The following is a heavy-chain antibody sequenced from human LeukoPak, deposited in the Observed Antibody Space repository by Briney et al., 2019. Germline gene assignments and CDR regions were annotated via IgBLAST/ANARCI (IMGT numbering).Heavy chain of an antibody. CDR3: AKMRWERRYFDY. CDR2: ISGSGGST. D-gene: IGHD1-26*01. Sequence: PGGSLRLSCAASGFTFSSYAMSWVRQAPGKGLEWVSTISGSGGSTYYADSVKGRFTISRDSPKNTLYLQMDSLRAEDTAVYYCAKMRWERRYFDYWGQGTLVTVSS. V-gene: IGHV3-23*01. CDR1: GFTFSSYA. J-gene: IGHJ4*02.